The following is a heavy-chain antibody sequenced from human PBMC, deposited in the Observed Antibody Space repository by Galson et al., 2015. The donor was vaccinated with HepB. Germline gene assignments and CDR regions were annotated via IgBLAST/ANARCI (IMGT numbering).Heavy chain of an antibody. V-gene: IGHV1-69*02. D-gene: IGHD4-23*01. CDR3: ATPGLCRDGGCSSFDH. Sequence: SVKVSCKASGGTFDTLTINWVRQAPGQGLEWMGRITPILGMPNYVQKFQVRVTITADKSTSTVYMELSSLRFEDTAVYYCATPGLCRDGGCSSFDHWGQGTLVTVSS. J-gene: IGHJ4*02. CDR1: GGTFDTLT. CDR2: ITPILGMP.